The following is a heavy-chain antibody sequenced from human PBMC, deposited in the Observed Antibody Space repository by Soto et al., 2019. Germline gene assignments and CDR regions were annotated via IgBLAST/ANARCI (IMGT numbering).Heavy chain of an antibody. CDR3: ASGNCGYICYHDY. Sequence: GASVKVSCKPSGYAFTSYLLYWVRQAPGQRLEWMGWINTGNGNTKYSQKFQGRVTITRDTSASTAYMELSSLTSEDTAVYYCASGNCGYICYHDYCGQGTLVIVSS. CDR2: INTGNGNT. V-gene: IGHV1-3*04. J-gene: IGHJ4*02. CDR1: GYAFTSYL. D-gene: IGHD5-12*01.